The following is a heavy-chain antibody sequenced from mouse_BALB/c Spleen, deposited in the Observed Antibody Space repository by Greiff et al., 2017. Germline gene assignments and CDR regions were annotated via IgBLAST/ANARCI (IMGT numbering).Heavy chain of an antibody. Sequence: EVKLMESGGGLVQPGGSLRLSCATSGFTFTDYYMSWVRQPPGKALEWLGFIRNKANGYTTEYSASVKGRFTISRDNSQSILYLQMNTLRAEDSATYYCARDCYDWYFDVWGAGTTVTVSS. V-gene: IGHV7-3*02. CDR2: IRNKANGYTT. CDR1: GFTFTDYY. CDR3: ARDCYDWYFDV. J-gene: IGHJ1*01. D-gene: IGHD2-12*01.